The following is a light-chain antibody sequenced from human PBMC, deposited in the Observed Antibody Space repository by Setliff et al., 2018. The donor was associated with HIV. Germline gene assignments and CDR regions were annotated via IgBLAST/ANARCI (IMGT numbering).Light chain of an antibody. CDR1: SSNIGAGFD. J-gene: IGLJ1*01. V-gene: IGLV1-40*01. Sequence: QSMLTQPPSVSGAPGQRVTISCTGSSSNIGAGFDVHWYQQLPGTVPKLLIFGNTNRPSGVPDRFSGSKSGTSASLSITGLQAEDEADYYCQSYDTSLSGYVFGTGTKVTVL. CDR3: QSYDTSLSGYV. CDR2: GNT.